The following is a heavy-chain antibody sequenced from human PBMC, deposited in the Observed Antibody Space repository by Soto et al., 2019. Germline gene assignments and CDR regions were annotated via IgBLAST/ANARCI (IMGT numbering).Heavy chain of an antibody. D-gene: IGHD1-1*01. V-gene: IGHV3-30-3*01. CDR3: ARGTTTPAFSAMDF. CDR1: GFTFSNNA. J-gene: IGHJ6*02. CDR2: ISYDGSNK. Sequence: QVQLVESGGGVVQPGRSLRLSCAASGFTFSNNAMDWVRQAPGKGLEWVAVISYDGSNKYIAESVKGRFTISRDNSKYTLFLQMNSPRTEDKAVYYCARGTTTPAFSAMDFWGQGTTVTVPS.